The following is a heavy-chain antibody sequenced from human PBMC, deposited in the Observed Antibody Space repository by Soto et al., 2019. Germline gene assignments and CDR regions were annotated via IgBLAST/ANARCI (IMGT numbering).Heavy chain of an antibody. D-gene: IGHD4-17*01. Sequence: GGSLRLSCAASGFTFSSYSMNWVRQAPGKGLEWVSYISSSSSTIYYADSVKGRFTISRDNAKNSLYLQMNSLRDEDTAVYYCARDYYAVNTHYYYYGMGVWGQGTTVTVSS. CDR1: GFTFSSYS. V-gene: IGHV3-48*02. J-gene: IGHJ6*02. CDR3: ARDYYAVNTHYYYYGMGV. CDR2: ISSSSSTI.